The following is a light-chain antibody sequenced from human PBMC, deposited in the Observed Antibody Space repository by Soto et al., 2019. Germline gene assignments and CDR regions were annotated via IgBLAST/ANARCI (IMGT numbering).Light chain of an antibody. CDR1: QGISSY. V-gene: IGKV1-5*03. CDR3: QQYNSYSWT. CDR2: KAS. Sequence: DIQLTQSPSFLSPSVGDRVTITCRASQGISSYLAWYQQKPGKAPKLLIYKASTLKSGVPSRFSGSGSGTEFTLTISSLQPDDFATYYCQQYNSYSWTFGQGTKVDI. J-gene: IGKJ1*01.